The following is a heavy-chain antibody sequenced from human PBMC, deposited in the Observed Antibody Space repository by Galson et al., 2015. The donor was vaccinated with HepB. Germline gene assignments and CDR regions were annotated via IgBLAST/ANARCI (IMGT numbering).Heavy chain of an antibody. Sequence: SVKVSCKASGGTFNAYAISWVRLAPGQGLEWLGTIIPMLNISNYAQNFQGRVTITADTSASTASMELSSLRSEDTAIYYCAKTRIMIFGLLISSAKDVWGQGTTVTVSS. CDR3: AKTRIMIFGLLISSAKDV. V-gene: IGHV1-69*04. D-gene: IGHD3/OR15-3a*01. CDR1: GGTFNAYA. CDR2: IIPMLNIS. J-gene: IGHJ6*02.